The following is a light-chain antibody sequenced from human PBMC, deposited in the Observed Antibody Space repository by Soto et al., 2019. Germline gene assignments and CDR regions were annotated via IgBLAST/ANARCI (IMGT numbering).Light chain of an antibody. CDR2: DAS. CDR3: QQRISWPLT. Sequence: EIVLTQSPATLSLSPGERATLSCRASQSLVNYLVWYQLKPGQAPRLLIYDASNRATDIPARFSGSGSGTDFTLNISSLEPEDFAVYYCQQRISWPLTFGGGTKVEIK. CDR1: QSLVNY. J-gene: IGKJ4*01. V-gene: IGKV3-11*01.